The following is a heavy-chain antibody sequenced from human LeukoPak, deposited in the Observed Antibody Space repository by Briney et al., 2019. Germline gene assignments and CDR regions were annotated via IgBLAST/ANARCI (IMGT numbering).Heavy chain of an antibody. CDR3: ARDPTLGYCSSTSCYGNYYYGMDV. CDR1: GYTFTGYY. J-gene: IGHJ6*02. V-gene: IGHV1-2*04. D-gene: IGHD2-2*01. CDR2: INPNSGGT. Sequence: GASVKVSCKASGYTFTGYYMHWVRQAPGQGLEWMGWINPNSGGTNYAQKFQGWVTMTRDTPISTAYMELSGLRSDDTAVYYCARDPTLGYCSSTSCYGNYYYGMDVWGQGTTVTVSS.